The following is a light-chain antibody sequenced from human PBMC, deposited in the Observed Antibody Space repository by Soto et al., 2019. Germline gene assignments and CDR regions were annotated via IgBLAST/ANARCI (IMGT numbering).Light chain of an antibody. V-gene: IGKV1-39*01. Sequence: DIQMTQSPSSLSASVGDRVTITCRASQSISSYLNWYQQKPGKAPKLLIYAASSLQSGVPSRFSDSGPETDFTLTISSLQPEDFATYYCQQSYSTPPWTFGQGTKVEIK. CDR1: QSISSY. J-gene: IGKJ1*01. CDR3: QQSYSTPPWT. CDR2: AAS.